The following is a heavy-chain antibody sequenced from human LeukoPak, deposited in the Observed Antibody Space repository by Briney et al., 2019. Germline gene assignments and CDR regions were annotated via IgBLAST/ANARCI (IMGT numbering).Heavy chain of an antibody. CDR2: IYYSGST. CDR1: GGSISSSSYY. V-gene: IGHV4-39*07. CDR3: ARGTIAVATLNY. J-gene: IGHJ4*02. D-gene: IGHD6-19*01. Sequence: PSETLSLTCTVSGGSISSSSYYWGWPRQPPGTGLEWLGSIYYSGSTYYNPSLKSRVTISVDTSKNQFSLKLSSVTAADTAVYYCARGTIAVATLNYWGQGTLVTVSS.